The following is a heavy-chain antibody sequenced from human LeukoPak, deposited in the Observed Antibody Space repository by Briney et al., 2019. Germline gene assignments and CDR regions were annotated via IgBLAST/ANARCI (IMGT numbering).Heavy chain of an antibody. Sequence: GGSLRLSCAASGFTFSSYAMSWVRQAPGKGLEWVSAISGSGGSTYYADSVKGRFTISRDNAKNSLYLQMNSLRAEDTAVYYCASSTVTTSFDYWGQGTLVTVSS. CDR2: ISGSGGST. J-gene: IGHJ4*02. CDR1: GFTFSSYA. D-gene: IGHD4-17*01. V-gene: IGHV3-23*01. CDR3: ASSTVTTSFDY.